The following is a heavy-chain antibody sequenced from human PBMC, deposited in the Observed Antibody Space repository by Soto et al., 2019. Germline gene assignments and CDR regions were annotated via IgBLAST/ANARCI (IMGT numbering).Heavy chain of an antibody. CDR3: ARDVDDFWSGYYNPTSLYNWFDP. Sequence: VQLVQSGAEVKKPGASVKVSCKASGYTFTSYSISWVRQAPGQDLEWMGWISPYNVNTNYAQEFQGRVTMTTDTYTSTAYLDLRSLRSDDTAVYYCARDVDDFWSGYYNPTSLYNWFDPWGQGTVVTVSS. D-gene: IGHD3-3*01. CDR1: GYTFTSYS. J-gene: IGHJ5*02. V-gene: IGHV1-18*01. CDR2: ISPYNVNT.